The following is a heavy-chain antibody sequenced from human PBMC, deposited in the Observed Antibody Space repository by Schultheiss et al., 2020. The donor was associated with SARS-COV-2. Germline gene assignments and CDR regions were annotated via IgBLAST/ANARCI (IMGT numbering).Heavy chain of an antibody. V-gene: IGHV1-69*05. D-gene: IGHD6-13*01. J-gene: IGHJ6*02. CDR1: GGTFSSYA. CDR3: AQAGAAAQTGDYGMDV. CDR2: IIPIFGTA. Sequence: SVKVSCKASGGTFSSYAISWVRQAPGQGLEWMGGIIPIFGTANYAQKFQGRVTMTTDTSTSTAYMELRSLRSDDTAVYYCAQAGAAAQTGDYGMDVWGQGTTVTVSS.